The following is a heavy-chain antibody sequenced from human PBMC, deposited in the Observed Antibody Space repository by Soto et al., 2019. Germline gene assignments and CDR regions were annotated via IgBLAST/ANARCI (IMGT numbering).Heavy chain of an antibody. D-gene: IGHD3-22*01. CDR3: ARVESFYESSGYHDAFDI. V-gene: IGHV4-59*01. Sequence: SETLSLTCRVSGAAISGYDWSWIRQPPGKGQEWIGSMYYSGSTNYNPSLKSRVTISVDTSKNQFSLNLSSVTAADTAVYYCARVESFYESSGYHDAFDIWGQGTMVTVSS. CDR2: MYYSGST. J-gene: IGHJ3*02. CDR1: GAAISGYD.